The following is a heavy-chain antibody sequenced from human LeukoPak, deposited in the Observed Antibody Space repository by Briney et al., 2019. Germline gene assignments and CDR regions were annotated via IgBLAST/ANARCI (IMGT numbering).Heavy chain of an antibody. Sequence: SETLSLTRAVSGGSISSGGYSWSWIRQPPGKGLEWIGYIYHSGSTYYNPSLKSRVTISVDTSKNQFSLKLSSVTAADTAVYYCARDGVTIFGGTEYYFDYWGQGTLVTVSS. CDR3: ARDGVTIFGGTEYYFDY. CDR1: GGSISSGGYS. D-gene: IGHD3-3*01. CDR2: IYHSGST. J-gene: IGHJ4*02. V-gene: IGHV4-30-2*01.